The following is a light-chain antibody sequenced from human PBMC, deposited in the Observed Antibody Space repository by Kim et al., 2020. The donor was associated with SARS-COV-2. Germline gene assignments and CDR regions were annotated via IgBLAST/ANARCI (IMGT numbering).Light chain of an antibody. Sequence: EIVMTRSPATLSVSPGERATLSCRASQSVSSSLAWYQQRPGQAPRLLIYGASTRATGIPARFSGSGSGTEFTLTISSLQSEDFALYYCQQYKKWPPHTFGQGTKLEI. CDR3: QQYKKWPPHT. CDR1: QSVSSS. V-gene: IGKV3-15*01. CDR2: GAS. J-gene: IGKJ2*01.